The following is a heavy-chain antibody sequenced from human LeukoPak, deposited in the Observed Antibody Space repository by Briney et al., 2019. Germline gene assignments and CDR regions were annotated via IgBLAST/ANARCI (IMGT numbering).Heavy chain of an antibody. Sequence: PSETLSLTCTVSGGSISSGGSIGSFYWTWIRQPAGKGLEWIGRIDAAGRTNYNPSLRGPVTISVDTSKNQFSLRLSSVTAADAAVYYCARDRITGATRDFYYYYMDVWGKGTTVTVSS. CDR3: ARDRITGATRDFYYYYMDV. J-gene: IGHJ6*03. V-gene: IGHV4-61*02. D-gene: IGHD7-27*01. CDR2: IDAAGRT. CDR1: GGSISSGGSIGSFY.